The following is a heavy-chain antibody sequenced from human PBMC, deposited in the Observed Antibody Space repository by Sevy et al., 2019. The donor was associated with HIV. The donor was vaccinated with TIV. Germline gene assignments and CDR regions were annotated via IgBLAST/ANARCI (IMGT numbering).Heavy chain of an antibody. J-gene: IGHJ3*02. V-gene: IGHV3-53*01. Sequence: GGSLRLSCAASGFTFDNYGMSWVRQAPGKGLEWVSVIYSGGSTYYADSVKGRFTISRDNSKNTLYLQMNSLRAEDTAVYYCARPYYDSSGYWSRAFDIWGQGTMVTVSS. CDR1: GFTFDNYG. CDR2: IYSGGST. D-gene: IGHD3-22*01. CDR3: ARPYYDSSGYWSRAFDI.